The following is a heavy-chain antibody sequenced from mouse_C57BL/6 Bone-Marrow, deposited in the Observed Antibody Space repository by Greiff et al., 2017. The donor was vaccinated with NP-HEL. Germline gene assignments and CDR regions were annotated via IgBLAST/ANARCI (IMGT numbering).Heavy chain of an antibody. J-gene: IGHJ1*03. CDR1: GFNIKDDY. Sequence: VQLQQSGAELVRPGASVKLSCTASGFNIKDDYMHWVKQRPEQGLEWIGWIDPENGDTEYASKFQGKATITADTSSNTAYLQRSSLTSEDTAVYYCTTNFYYYGSSYWYFDVWGTGTTVTVSS. V-gene: IGHV14-4*01. CDR2: IDPENGDT. D-gene: IGHD1-1*01. CDR3: TTNFYYYGSSYWYFDV.